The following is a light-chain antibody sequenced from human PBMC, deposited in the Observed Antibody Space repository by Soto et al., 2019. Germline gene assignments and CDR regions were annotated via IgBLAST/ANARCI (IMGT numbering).Light chain of an antibody. CDR1: SSDVGGYNY. V-gene: IGLV2-14*03. Sequence: QSVLTQPASVSGSPGQSITISCTGTSSDVGGYNYVSWYQHHPGKTPKLIIFDVSHRPSGVSIRFSGSKSGNTASLFISGLPPLHEADYYCSSYTTINTRQIVFGTGISSPS. CDR3: SSYTTINTRQIV. CDR2: DVS. J-gene: IGLJ1*01.